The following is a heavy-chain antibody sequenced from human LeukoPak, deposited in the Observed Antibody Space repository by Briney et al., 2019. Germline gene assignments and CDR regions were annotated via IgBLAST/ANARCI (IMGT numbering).Heavy chain of an antibody. J-gene: IGHJ6*02. CDR1: GFTVSSNY. CDR2: IYSGGST. V-gene: IGHV3-53*01. Sequence: GGSLRLSCAASGFTVSSNYMSWVRQAPGKGLEWVSVIYSGGSTYYADSVKGRFTISRDNSKNTLYLQMNSLRAEDTAVYYCARDPRRDGQQLDYYGMDVWGQGTTVTVSS. CDR3: ARDPRRDGQQLDYYGMDV. D-gene: IGHD6-13*01.